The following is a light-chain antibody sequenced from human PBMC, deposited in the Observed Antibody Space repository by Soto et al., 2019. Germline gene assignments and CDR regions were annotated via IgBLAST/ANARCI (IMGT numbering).Light chain of an antibody. CDR1: SSDVGGYNY. CDR3: NSYTSSGTYC. Sequence: QSVLTQPASVSGSPGQSISISCTGTSSDVGGYNYVSWYQQHPGKVPKLMIYDVSNRPSGVSDRFSGSKSGNTASLTISGLQAEDEADYYCNSYTSSGTYCFGTGTKVTVL. V-gene: IGLV2-14*01. J-gene: IGLJ1*01. CDR2: DVS.